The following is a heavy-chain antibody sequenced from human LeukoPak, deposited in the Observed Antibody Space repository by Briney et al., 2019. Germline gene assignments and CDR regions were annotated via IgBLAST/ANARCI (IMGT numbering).Heavy chain of an antibody. J-gene: IGHJ4*02. CDR3: AREGRSFWYFLY. CDR1: GFTVSSNY. CDR2: IYSGGST. V-gene: IGHV3-53*01. Sequence: GGSLRLSCAAPGFTVSSNYMSWVRQAPGKGLEWVSVIYSGGSTYYADSVKGRFTISRDNSKNTLYLQMNSLRAEDTAVYYCAREGRSFWYFLYWGQGTLVTVSS.